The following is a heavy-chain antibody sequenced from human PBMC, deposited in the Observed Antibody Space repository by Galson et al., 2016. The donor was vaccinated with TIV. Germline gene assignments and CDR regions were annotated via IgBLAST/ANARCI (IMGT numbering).Heavy chain of an antibody. V-gene: IGHV1-24*01. J-gene: IGHJ4*02. D-gene: IGHD2/OR15-2a*01. Sequence: SVKVSCKVSGDSLSDLSMHWARQAPGKGLEWMAGFDPEQHKKIYAQKLEGRVTLTDDTSTDTAFLELSSLSFEDTAVYYCASVAWFPGLSLDNWGQGTLVIVSS. CDR1: GDSLSDLS. CDR3: ASVAWFPGLSLDN. CDR2: FDPEQHKK.